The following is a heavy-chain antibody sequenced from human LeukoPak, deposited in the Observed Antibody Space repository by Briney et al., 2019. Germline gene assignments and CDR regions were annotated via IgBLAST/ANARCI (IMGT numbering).Heavy chain of an antibody. D-gene: IGHD4-23*01. V-gene: IGHV3-64*01. CDR2: ISSNGGST. Sequence: GGSLRLSCAASGFTFSSYAMHWVRQAPGKGLEYVSAISSNGGSTYYANSVKGRFTISRDNSKNTLYLQMGSLRAEDMAVYYCAREGGGGNDFDYWGQGTLVTVSS. CDR3: AREGGGGNDFDY. J-gene: IGHJ4*02. CDR1: GFTFSSYA.